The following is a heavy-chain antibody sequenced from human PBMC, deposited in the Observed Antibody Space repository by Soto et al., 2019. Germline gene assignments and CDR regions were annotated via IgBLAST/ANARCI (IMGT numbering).Heavy chain of an antibody. D-gene: IGHD1-1*01. J-gene: IGHJ6*02. CDR3: ARESSGISLYGMDV. V-gene: IGHV1-2*02. Sequence: AASVKVSCKASGYTFTGQYMHWVRQAPGQGLEWMGWINPNSGDTNYAQKFQGRVTMTRDTSIGTAYMDLSSLRSNDTAIYYLARESSGISLYGMDVWGQGTTVTVSS. CDR1: GYTFTGQY. CDR2: INPNSGDT.